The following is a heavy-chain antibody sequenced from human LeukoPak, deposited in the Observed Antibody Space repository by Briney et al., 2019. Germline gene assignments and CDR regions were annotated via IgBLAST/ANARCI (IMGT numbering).Heavy chain of an antibody. D-gene: IGHD6-19*01. CDR3: TTAVLVAGTRVDP. CDR1: GFTFSNAW. Sequence: GGSLRLSCGAPGFTFSNAWMSWVRKAPGKGLEWVGRMKSKTDGWTTDYAAPVKGRFTFSGDDSKNTLYLKMNSLEPRDTAVYYCTTAVLVAGTRVDPWGQGTLVTVSS. CDR2: MKSKTDGWTT. V-gene: IGHV3-15*01. J-gene: IGHJ5*02.